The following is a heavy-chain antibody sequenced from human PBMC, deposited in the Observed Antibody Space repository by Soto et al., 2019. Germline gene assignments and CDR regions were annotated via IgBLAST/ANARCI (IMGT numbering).Heavy chain of an antibody. CDR2: ISYSGNT. V-gene: IGHV4-59*08. Sequence: PSETLSLTCTVSGGSISNFYWSWIRQPPGKGLEWIGYISYSGNTNYNPSLKSRVILSVDTSKNHFSLTLRSVTAADSAMYYCASVIGGDSEYYIDFWGQGALVTVSS. D-gene: IGHD2-21*02. J-gene: IGHJ4*02. CDR3: ASVIGGDSEYYIDF. CDR1: GGSISNFY.